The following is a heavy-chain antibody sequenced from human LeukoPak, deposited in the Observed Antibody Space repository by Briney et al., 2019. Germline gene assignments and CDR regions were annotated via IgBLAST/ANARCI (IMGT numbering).Heavy chain of an antibody. Sequence: GASVKVSCKASGYTFTGYYMHWVRQAPGQGLEWMGWISAYNGNTNYAQKLQGRVTMTTDTSTSTAYMELRSLRSDDTAVYYCAREESSSLRYWGQGTLVTVSS. CDR1: GYTFTGYY. J-gene: IGHJ4*02. V-gene: IGHV1-18*04. D-gene: IGHD6-13*01. CDR3: AREESSSLRY. CDR2: ISAYNGNT.